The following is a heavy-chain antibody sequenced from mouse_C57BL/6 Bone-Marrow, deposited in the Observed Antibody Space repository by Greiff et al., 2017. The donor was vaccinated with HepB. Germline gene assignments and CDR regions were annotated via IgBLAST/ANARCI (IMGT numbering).Heavy chain of an antibody. D-gene: IGHD1-1*01. V-gene: IGHV1-54*01. J-gene: IGHJ1*03. Sequence: QVQLKESGAELVRPGTSVKVSCKASGYAFTNYLIEWVKQRPGQGLEWIGVINPGSGGTNYKEKFKGKATLTADKSSSTAYMQLSSLTSEDSAVYFCARATVGYFDVWGTGTTVTVSS. CDR3: ARATVGYFDV. CDR2: INPGSGGT. CDR1: GYAFTNYL.